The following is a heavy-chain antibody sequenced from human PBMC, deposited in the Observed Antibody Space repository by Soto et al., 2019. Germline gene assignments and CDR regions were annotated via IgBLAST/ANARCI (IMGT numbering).Heavy chain of an antibody. CDR3: ARGEGSGSNALGH. J-gene: IGHJ4*02. CDR1: GFTVSNNY. Sequence: EVLLEESGGGFVQPGGSLRLSCAASGFTVSNNYMTWVRQAPGKGLEWVSVIQDGGSISYADSVRDRFTISRDNSKNTVFLEMNSLRTEHTAVYFCARGEGSGSNALGHCGQGTLVTVSS. CDR2: IQDGGSI. V-gene: IGHV3-66*01. D-gene: IGHD3-16*01.